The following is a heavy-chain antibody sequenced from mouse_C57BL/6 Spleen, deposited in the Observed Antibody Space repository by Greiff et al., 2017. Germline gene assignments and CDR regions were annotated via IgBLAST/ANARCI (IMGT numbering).Heavy chain of an antibody. V-gene: IGHV5-17*01. CDR2: ISSGSSTI. D-gene: IGHD2-1*01. CDR3: ASRGNLWYFDV. CDR1: GFTFSDYG. Sequence: EVMLVESGGGLVKPGGSLKLSCAASGFTFSDYGMHWVRQAPEKGLEWVAYISSGSSTIYYADTVKGRFTISRDNAKNTLFLQMTSLRSEDTAMYYCASRGNLWYFDVWGTGTTVTVSS. J-gene: IGHJ1*03.